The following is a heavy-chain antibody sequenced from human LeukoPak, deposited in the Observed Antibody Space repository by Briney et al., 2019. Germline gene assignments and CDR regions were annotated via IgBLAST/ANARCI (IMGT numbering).Heavy chain of an antibody. CDR2: ISAYNGNT. V-gene: IGHV1-18*01. CDR3: AKDFHSWSRDY. Sequence: ASVKVSCKASGYTFTSYGISWVRQAPGLGLEWMGWISAYNGNTNYAQKLQGRVTMTTDTSTSTAYMELRSLRSDDTAVYYCAKDFHSWSRDYWGQGTLVTVSS. J-gene: IGHJ4*02. D-gene: IGHD6-13*01. CDR1: GYTFTSYG.